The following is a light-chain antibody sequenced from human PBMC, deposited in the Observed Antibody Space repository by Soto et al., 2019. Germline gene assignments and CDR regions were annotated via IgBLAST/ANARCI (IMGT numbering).Light chain of an antibody. J-gene: IGLJ3*02. CDR1: SSDVGAYKY. Sequence: QSALTQPPSASGSPGQSVTISCTGTSSDVGAYKYVSWYQQYPGKGPILMIYEVSKRPSGVPDRFSGSKSGNTASLTVSGLQAEDEADYYCTSYVGSDIWVFGGGTKVTVL. CDR3: TSYVGSDIWV. CDR2: EVS. V-gene: IGLV2-8*01.